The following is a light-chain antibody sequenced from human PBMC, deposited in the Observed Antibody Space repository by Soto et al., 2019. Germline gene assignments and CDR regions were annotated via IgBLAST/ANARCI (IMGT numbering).Light chain of an antibody. CDR1: QSVSSY. J-gene: IGKJ4*01. V-gene: IGKV3-11*01. CDR2: DAS. Sequence: EIVLTQSPATLSLSPGERATLSCRSSQSVSSYVAWYKQKPGQARRLLIYDASNRATSIPARFSGSGSGTDFTLTISSLEPEDFAVYYCQQRSNWPLTFGGGTKVEIK. CDR3: QQRSNWPLT.